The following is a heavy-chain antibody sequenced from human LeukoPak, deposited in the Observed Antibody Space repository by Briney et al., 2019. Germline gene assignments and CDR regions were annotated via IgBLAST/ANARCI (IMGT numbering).Heavy chain of an antibody. CDR1: GFTFSSYS. J-gene: IGHJ4*02. V-gene: IGHV3-23*01. D-gene: IGHD3-9*01. CDR3: AKAYYDFLTGYPL. CDR2: ISSSGGNT. Sequence: GGSLRLSCAASGFTFSSYSMNWVRQAPGKGLEWVSSISSSGGNTHYAASAKGRFTISRDNSKNTLDLHMNSLRAEDTAVYYCAKAYYDFLTGYPLWGQGTLVTVSS.